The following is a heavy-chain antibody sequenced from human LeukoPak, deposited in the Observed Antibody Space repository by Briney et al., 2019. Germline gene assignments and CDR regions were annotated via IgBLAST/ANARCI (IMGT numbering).Heavy chain of an antibody. CDR1: GGSLSSSSYY. Sequence: SETLSLTCTVSGGSLSSSSYYWGWIRQPPGKGLEWIGSIYYSGSTYYNPSLKSRVTISVDTSKNQFSLKLSSVTAADTAVYYCARHSSFEGSYYDMLTGYVSGGDPELDYWGQGTLVTVSS. D-gene: IGHD3-9*01. V-gene: IGHV4-39*01. J-gene: IGHJ4*02. CDR2: IYYSGST. CDR3: ARHSSFEGSYYDMLTGYVSGGDPELDY.